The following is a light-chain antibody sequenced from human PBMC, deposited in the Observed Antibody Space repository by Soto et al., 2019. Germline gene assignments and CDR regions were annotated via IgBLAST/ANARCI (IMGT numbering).Light chain of an antibody. J-gene: IGLJ2*01. Sequence: QSVLTQPPSASGTPGQRVTISCSGSSSNIADNTVNWYQQLPGTAPKLLIYSNNQRPSGVPDRFSDSKSGTSASLAISGLQSEDEADYYCAAWDDSLNGPVFGGGTKLTVL. CDR2: SNN. CDR3: AAWDDSLNGPV. CDR1: SSNIADNT. V-gene: IGLV1-44*01.